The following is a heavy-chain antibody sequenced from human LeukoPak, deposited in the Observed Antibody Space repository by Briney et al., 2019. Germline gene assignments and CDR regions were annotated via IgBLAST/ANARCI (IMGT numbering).Heavy chain of an antibody. CDR3: AAEHRRYSSSWFPG. CDR2: FDPEDGET. Sequence: GASVKVSCKVSGYTLTELSMHWVRQAPGKGLEWMGGFDPEDGETIYAQKFQGRVTMTEDTSTDTAYMELSSLRSEDTAVYYCAAEHRRYSSSWFPGWGQGTLVTVSS. J-gene: IGHJ4*02. CDR1: GYTLTELS. V-gene: IGHV1-24*01. D-gene: IGHD6-13*01.